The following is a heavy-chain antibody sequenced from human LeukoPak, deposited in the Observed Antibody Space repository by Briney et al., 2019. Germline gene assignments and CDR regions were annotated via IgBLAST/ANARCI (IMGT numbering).Heavy chain of an antibody. CDR3: AREEASAGDY. J-gene: IGHJ4*02. CDR1: GDSISSNSHY. CDR2: IYYTGVT. Sequence: SETLSLTCTVSGDSISSNSHYWAWIRQPPGKGLEWIGSIYYTGVTFYSPSLKSRVTISADTSKNQFSLKVISVTAADTAVYYCAREEASAGDYWGQGTLVTVSS. V-gene: IGHV4-39*01. D-gene: IGHD6-13*01.